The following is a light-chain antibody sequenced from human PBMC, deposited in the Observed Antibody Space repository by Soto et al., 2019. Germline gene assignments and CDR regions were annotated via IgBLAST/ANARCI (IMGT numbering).Light chain of an antibody. J-gene: IGKJ1*01. Sequence: DIQMTQAPSSLSASVGDTSSITCRSFQTIRKSLNWYQQRPGKAPKLLIYAASSLQSGVPSRFSGSGSGTDFTLTISSLQPEDFATYYCQQSYSTPWTFGQGTKV. CDR1: QTIRKS. CDR2: AAS. V-gene: IGKV1-39*01. CDR3: QQSYSTPWT.